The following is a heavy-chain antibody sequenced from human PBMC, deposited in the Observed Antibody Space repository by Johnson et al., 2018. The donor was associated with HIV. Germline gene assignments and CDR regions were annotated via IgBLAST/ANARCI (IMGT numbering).Heavy chain of an antibody. CDR1: GFSFSNYP. D-gene: IGHD3-3*01. Sequence: QVQLVESGGGVVQPGRSLRLSCAASGFSFSNYPMHWVHQAPGKGLEWVAVISYDGSNKYYTDSVKGRFTISRDNSKNTLYLQMDSLRAEDTAVYYCATDYNFWSGRPDSFDVWGQGTMVTVSS. J-gene: IGHJ3*01. CDR2: ISYDGSNK. CDR3: ATDYNFWSGRPDSFDV. V-gene: IGHV3-30*14.